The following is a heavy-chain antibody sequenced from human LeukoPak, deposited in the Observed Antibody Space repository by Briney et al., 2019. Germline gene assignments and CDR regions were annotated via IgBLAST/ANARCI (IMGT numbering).Heavy chain of an antibody. J-gene: IGHJ4*02. CDR3: ARGGYYYDSSGYPDY. CDR2: IYHSGST. V-gene: IGHV4-30-2*01. Sequence: SETLSLTCTVSGGSISSGGYYWSWIRQPPGKGLEWIGYIYHSGSTYYNPSLKSRVTISVDRSKNQFSLKLSSVTAADTAVYYCARGGYYYDSSGYPDYWGQGTLVTVSS. CDR1: GGSISSGGYY. D-gene: IGHD3-22*01.